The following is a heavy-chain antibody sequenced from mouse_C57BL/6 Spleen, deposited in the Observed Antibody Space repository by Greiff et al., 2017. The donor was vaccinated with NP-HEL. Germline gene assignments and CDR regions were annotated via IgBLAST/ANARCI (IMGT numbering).Heavy chain of an antibody. CDR1: GYTFTSYW. D-gene: IGHD3-2*02. V-gene: IGHV1-69*01. Sequence: QVQLQQPGAELVMPGASVKLSCKASGYTFTSYWMHWVKQRPGQGLEWIGEIDPSDSYTNYNQKFKGKSTLTVDKSSSTAYMQLSSLTSEDSAVYYCARGRAAQDTWFAYWGQGTLVTVSA. J-gene: IGHJ3*01. CDR2: IDPSDSYT. CDR3: ARGRAAQDTWFAY.